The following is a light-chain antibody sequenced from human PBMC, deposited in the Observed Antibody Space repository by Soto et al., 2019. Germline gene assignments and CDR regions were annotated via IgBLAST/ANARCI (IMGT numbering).Light chain of an antibody. Sequence: EIVLTQSPATLSLSPGERSTLSCRASQSVSSYLAWYQQKPGQAPRLLIYDASNRATGIPARFSGSGSGTDFTLTISRLEPEDFAVYYCQQRSNWPPMYTFGQGTRREIK. J-gene: IGKJ5*01. V-gene: IGKV3-11*01. CDR1: QSVSSY. CDR2: DAS. CDR3: QQRSNWPPMYT.